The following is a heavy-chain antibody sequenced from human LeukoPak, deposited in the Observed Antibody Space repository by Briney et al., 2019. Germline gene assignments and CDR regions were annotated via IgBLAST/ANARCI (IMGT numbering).Heavy chain of an antibody. CDR1: GGSISSYY. Sequence: PSETLSLTCTVSGGSISSYYWSWIRQPPGKGLEWIGYIYYSGSTNYNPSLKSRVTISVDTSKNQFSLKLSSVTAADTAVYYCAGALVGYCDKQLEFDPWGQGTLVTVSS. J-gene: IGHJ5*02. D-gene: IGHD3-22*01. CDR2: IYYSGST. CDR3: AGALVGYCDKQLEFDP. V-gene: IGHV4-59*01.